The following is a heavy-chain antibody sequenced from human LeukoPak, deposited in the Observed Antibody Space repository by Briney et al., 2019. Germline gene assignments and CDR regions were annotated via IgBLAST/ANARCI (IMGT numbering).Heavy chain of an antibody. CDR1: GFTFSSYE. V-gene: IGHV3-48*03. CDR2: ISSSGSTI. J-gene: IGHJ4*02. Sequence: GGSLRLSCAASGFTFSSYEMNWVRQAPGKGLEWVSYISSSGSTIYYADSVKGRFTISRDNAKNSLYLQMNSLRAEDTAVYYCARDFGRAAGTTVTTSRRDLKIKAYFDYWGQGTLVTVSS. D-gene: IGHD4-17*01. CDR3: ARDFGRAAGTTVTTSRRDLKIKAYFDY.